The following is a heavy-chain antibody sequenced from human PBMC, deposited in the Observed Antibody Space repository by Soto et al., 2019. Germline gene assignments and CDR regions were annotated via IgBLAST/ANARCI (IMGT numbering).Heavy chain of an antibody. CDR1: GYTFNNYG. CDR3: ARHRNFFDY. CDR2: ISPYNGHT. J-gene: IGHJ4*02. Sequence: ASVKVSCKASGYTFNNYGITWVRQAPGQGLEWMGWISPYNGHTNYAQKLQGRVTMTTDTSTSTAYMELRSLRSDDTAVYYCARHRNFFDYWGQGTLDTVSS. V-gene: IGHV1-18*01.